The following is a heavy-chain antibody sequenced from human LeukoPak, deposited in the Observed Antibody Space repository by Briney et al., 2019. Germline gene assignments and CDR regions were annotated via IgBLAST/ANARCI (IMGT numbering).Heavy chain of an antibody. CDR2: ISYDGTNK. Sequence: PGRSLRLSCAASGFTFSSYAMHWVRQAPGKGLEWVAVISYDGTNKYYADSVKGRFTISRDNSKNTLHLQMNSLKAEDTAVYYCATEGSSYGYHSFDVWGQGTMVTVSS. V-gene: IGHV3-30*04. J-gene: IGHJ3*01. D-gene: IGHD5-18*01. CDR3: ATEGSSYGYHSFDV. CDR1: GFTFSSYA.